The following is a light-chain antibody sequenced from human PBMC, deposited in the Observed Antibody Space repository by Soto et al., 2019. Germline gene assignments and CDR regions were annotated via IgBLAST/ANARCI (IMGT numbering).Light chain of an antibody. CDR3: QQYYSYPVT. CDR1: QSISSY. J-gene: IGKJ1*01. Sequence: DIQMTQSASTLSASVGCRFVITCRASQSISSYLNWYQQKPGKAPKLLIYAASTLQSGVPSRFSGSGSGTDFTLTISCLQSEDFATYYCQQYYSYPVTFGQGTKVDIK. V-gene: IGKV1-39*01. CDR2: AAS.